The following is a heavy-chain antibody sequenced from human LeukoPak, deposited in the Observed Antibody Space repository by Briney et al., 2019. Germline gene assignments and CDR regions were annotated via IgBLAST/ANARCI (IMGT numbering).Heavy chain of an antibody. Sequence: GGSLRLTCAASGFTFSDYSMNWVRQAPGKGLAWVSYISSSGTSIYSADPVKGRFTNSRHNAKNSLYLQINRLKAEETAGYYGARDTSYGDDALSDYWGQGTLVTLSS. CDR2: ISSSGTSI. CDR1: GFTFSDYS. D-gene: IGHD4-17*01. J-gene: IGHJ4*02. V-gene: IGHV3-48*01. CDR3: ARDTSYGDDALSDY.